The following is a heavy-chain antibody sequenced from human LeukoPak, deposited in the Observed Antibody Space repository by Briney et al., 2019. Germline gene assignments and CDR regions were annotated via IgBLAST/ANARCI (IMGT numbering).Heavy chain of an antibody. CDR3: ARLTGIAVAGDAFDI. D-gene: IGHD6-19*01. Sequence: GGSLRLSCAASGFTFSSYSMNWVRQAPGKGLEWVSPISSSSYIYYADSVKGRFTISRDNAKNSLYLQMNSLRAEDTAVYYCARLTGIAVAGDAFDIWGQGTMVTVSS. CDR2: ISSSSYI. V-gene: IGHV3-21*01. CDR1: GFTFSSYS. J-gene: IGHJ3*02.